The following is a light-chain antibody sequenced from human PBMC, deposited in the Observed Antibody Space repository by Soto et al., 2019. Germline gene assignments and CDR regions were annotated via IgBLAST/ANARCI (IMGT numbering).Light chain of an antibody. V-gene: IGKV1-5*01. CDR3: QQYNSYPLT. Sequence: DIQMTQSPSTLSASVGDRVTITCRASQTITSWLAWYQQKPGKVPNLLISGASALQSGVPSRFSGSGSGTEFTLTISSLQPDDFATYYCQQYNSYPLTFGGGTKVEIK. CDR2: GAS. J-gene: IGKJ4*01. CDR1: QTITSW.